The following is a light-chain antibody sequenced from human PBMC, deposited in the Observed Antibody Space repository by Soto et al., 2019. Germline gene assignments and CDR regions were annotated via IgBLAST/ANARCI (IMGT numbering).Light chain of an antibody. Sequence: PLQRAPLSFTASRRISTDLARYQVKPGQAPSLLIYDASSRATGVPASLSGSGSGTDFRPTISSLEPEDVAVSYCQQRSQWPPMTFGQGTRLEIK. CDR2: DAS. CDR3: QQRSQWPPMT. V-gene: IGKV3-11*01. J-gene: IGKJ5*01. CDR1: RRISTD.